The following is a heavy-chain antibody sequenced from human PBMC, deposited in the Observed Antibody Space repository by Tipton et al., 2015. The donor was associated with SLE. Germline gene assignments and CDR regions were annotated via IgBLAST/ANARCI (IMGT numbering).Heavy chain of an antibody. Sequence: GSLRLSCATSGFTFSSYALSWVRRAPGKGLEWVSANSGGGGSTYYADFVKGRFSISIDKSKKTLFLQMNSLRVDDTATYYCAKFEKTTDFYLDSWGQGTLVSVSS. D-gene: IGHD1/OR15-1a*01. J-gene: IGHJ4*02. CDR3: AKFEKTTDFYLDS. CDR1: GFTFSSYA. V-gene: IGHV3-23*01. CDR2: NSGGGGST.